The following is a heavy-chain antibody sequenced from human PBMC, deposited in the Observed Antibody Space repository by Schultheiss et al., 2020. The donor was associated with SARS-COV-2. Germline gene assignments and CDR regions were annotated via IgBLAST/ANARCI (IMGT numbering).Heavy chain of an antibody. J-gene: IGHJ3*02. V-gene: IGHV3-23*01. D-gene: IGHD3-10*01. CDR1: GFTFSSYA. CDR3: ARGLRIGDALTDAFDI. CDR2: ISGSGGST. Sequence: GGSLRLSCAASGFTFSSYAMSWVRQAPGKGLEWVSAISGSGGSTYYADSVKGRFTISRDNAKNSLYLQMNSLRAEDTAVYYCARGLRIGDALTDAFDIWGQGTMVTVSS.